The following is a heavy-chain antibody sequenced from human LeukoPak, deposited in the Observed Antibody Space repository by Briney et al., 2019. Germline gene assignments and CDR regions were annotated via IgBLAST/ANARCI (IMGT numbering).Heavy chain of an antibody. CDR1: GFTFSSYG. Sequence: GGSLRLSCAASGFTFSSYGMHWVRQATGKGLEWVAVIWYDGSNKYYADSVKGRFTISRDNSKNTLYLQMNSLRAEDTAVYYCANYYGSGSYPYYFDYWGQGTLVTVSS. CDR2: IWYDGSNK. D-gene: IGHD3-10*01. V-gene: IGHV3-33*06. J-gene: IGHJ4*02. CDR3: ANYYGSGSYPYYFDY.